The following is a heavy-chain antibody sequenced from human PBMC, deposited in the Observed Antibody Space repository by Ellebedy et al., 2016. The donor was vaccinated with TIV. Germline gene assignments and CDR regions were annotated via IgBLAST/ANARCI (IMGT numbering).Heavy chain of an antibody. Sequence: SETLSLTXTVSGGSISSGGYYWSWIRQHPGKGLEWIGYIYYSGSTYYNPSLKSRVTVSVDTSKNQFSLKLSSVTAAETAVYYCAGEKEYCGGDCYTFFDYWGQGTLVTVSS. CDR1: GGSISSGGYY. J-gene: IGHJ4*02. V-gene: IGHV4-31*03. D-gene: IGHD2-21*02. CDR2: IYYSGST. CDR3: AGEKEYCGGDCYTFFDY.